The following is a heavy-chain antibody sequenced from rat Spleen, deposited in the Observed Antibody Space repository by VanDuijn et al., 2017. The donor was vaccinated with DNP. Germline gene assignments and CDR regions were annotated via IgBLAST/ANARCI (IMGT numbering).Heavy chain of an antibody. V-gene: IGHV3-3*01. D-gene: IGHD1-7*01. CDR3: AIQRWVFDY. CDR1: GYSITSNHK. J-gene: IGHJ2*01. CDR2: INNAGST. Sequence: EVQLQESGPGLVKPSQSLSLTCSVTGYSITSNHKWSWIRKFPGNELEWMGYINNAGSTNYNPSLKSRFSITRDTSKNQFVLQVKSGRNEETATYYCAIQRWVFDYWGQGVMVIVSP.